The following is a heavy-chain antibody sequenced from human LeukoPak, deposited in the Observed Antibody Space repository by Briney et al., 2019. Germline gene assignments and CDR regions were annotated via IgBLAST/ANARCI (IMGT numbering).Heavy chain of an antibody. CDR1: GGSFSGYY. V-gene: IGHV4-34*01. J-gene: IGHJ4*02. Sequence: PSETLSLTCAVYGGSFSGYYWSWIRQPPGKGLEWIGEINHRGSTNYNPSLKSRVTISVDTSKNQFSLKLSSVTAADTAVYYCARQFNCSSTSCYDYWGQGTLVTVSS. CDR3: ARQFNCSSTSCYDY. D-gene: IGHD2-2*01. CDR2: INHRGST.